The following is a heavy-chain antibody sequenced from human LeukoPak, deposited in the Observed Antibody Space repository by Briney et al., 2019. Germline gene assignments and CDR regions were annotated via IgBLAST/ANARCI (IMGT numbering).Heavy chain of an antibody. CDR3: ARGPPGGAQH. J-gene: IGHJ1*01. V-gene: IGHV4-59*12. D-gene: IGHD4-17*01. CDR2: IYYSGST. Sequence: PSETLSLTCTVSGGSIRNYYWSWIRQPPGKGLEWIGYIYYSGSTNYNPSLKSRVTISVDRSKNQFSLKLSSVTAADTAVYYCARGPPGGAQHWGQGTLVTVSS. CDR1: GGSIRNYY.